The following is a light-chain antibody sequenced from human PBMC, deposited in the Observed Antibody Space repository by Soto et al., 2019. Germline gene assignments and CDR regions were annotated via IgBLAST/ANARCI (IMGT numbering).Light chain of an antibody. J-gene: IGKJ1*01. CDR2: DAS. CDR1: QSVSSY. V-gene: IGKV3-11*01. CDR3: QQRSRT. Sequence: EIVLTQSPATLALSPGERATLSCRASQSVSSYLAWYQQKPGQAPRLLIYDASNRATGIPARFSGSGSGTDFTLTISSLESEDFAVYYCQQRSRTFGQGTXVDIK.